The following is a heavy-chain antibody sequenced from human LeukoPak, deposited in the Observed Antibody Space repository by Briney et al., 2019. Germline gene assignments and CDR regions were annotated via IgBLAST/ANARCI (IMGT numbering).Heavy chain of an antibody. CDR3: ARVGRLSAFDI. V-gene: IGHV3-13*04. CDR1: GFTFSSSD. CDR2: IDTAGDT. Sequence: PGGSLRLSCAASGFTFSSSDMHWVRQVIGEGLEWVSAIDTAGDTYYLASVKGRFTISRENAKSSLYLQMNSLRAGDTAVYYCARVGRLSAFDIWGQGTMVTVPS. D-gene: IGHD3-16*01. J-gene: IGHJ3*02.